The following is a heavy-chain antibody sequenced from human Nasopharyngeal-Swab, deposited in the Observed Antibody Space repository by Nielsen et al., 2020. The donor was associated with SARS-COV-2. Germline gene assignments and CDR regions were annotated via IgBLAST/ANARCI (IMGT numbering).Heavy chain of an antibody. CDR1: GFTFNNYN. CDR3: ARDGLDYDFWSAYFMDV. V-gene: IGHV3-21*01. CDR2: ISSNSSYI. D-gene: IGHD3-3*01. J-gene: IGHJ6*02. Sequence: GESLKISCAASGFTFNNYNINWVRQAPGKGLEWVSSISSNSSYIYYADSVKGRFTISRDNAKNSLYLQMNSLRAEDTAVYYCARDGLDYDFWSAYFMDVWGQGTTVTVSS.